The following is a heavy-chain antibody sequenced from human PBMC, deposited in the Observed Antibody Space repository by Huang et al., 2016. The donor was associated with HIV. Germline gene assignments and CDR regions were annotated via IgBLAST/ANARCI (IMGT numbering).Heavy chain of an antibody. J-gene: IGHJ4*02. V-gene: IGHV1-18*04. CDR3: ARTKGEFDF. CDR1: GYKFHIYE. CDR2: IIGDNVST. Sequence: QIHLVQSGPEVKQPGASVKVSCKASGYKFHIYEITWVRQTPGQGLECMGWIIGDNVSTRFAQKFQDRLTMTTDVSTSTAYLELRSLRLDDTAVYYCARTKGEFDFWGQGALVTVSS. D-gene: IGHD3-16*01.